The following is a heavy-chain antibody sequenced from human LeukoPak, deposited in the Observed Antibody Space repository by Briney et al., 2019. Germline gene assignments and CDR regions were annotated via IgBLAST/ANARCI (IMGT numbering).Heavy chain of an antibody. CDR3: ALIKRGSIAFDI. Sequence: GGSLRLSCAASGFTFSSYAMSWVRQAPGKGLEWVSAISGSGGSTYYADSVKGRFTISRDNSKNTLYLQMNSLRAEDTTVYYCALIKRGSIAFDIWGQGTMVTVSS. CDR1: GFTFSSYA. V-gene: IGHV3-23*01. J-gene: IGHJ3*02. D-gene: IGHD2-8*01. CDR2: ISGSGGST.